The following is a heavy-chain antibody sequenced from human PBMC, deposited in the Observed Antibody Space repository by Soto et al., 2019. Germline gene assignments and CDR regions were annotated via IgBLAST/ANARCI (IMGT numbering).Heavy chain of an antibody. Sequence: GGTLRLSCAASGFKFSNYAMSWVRHAPGKGLEWFSLISATGGGTYYAASVKGRFTISRDNSHNTLYLQVHSLTAEDTAVYYCAKDRRAGGNSAFYFDFWGQGAQVTVSS. CDR2: ISATGGGT. V-gene: IGHV3-23*01. D-gene: IGHD3-16*01. CDR3: AKDRRAGGNSAFYFDF. J-gene: IGHJ4*02. CDR1: GFKFSNYA.